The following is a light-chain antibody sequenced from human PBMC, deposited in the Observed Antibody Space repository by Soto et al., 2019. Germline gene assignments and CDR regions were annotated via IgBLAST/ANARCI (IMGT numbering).Light chain of an antibody. CDR3: QQYDNLPRLT. J-gene: IGKJ4*01. Sequence: DIQMTQSPSSLSASVGDRVTITCQASQDISNYLNWYQQKPGKAPKLLIYDASNLETGVPSRFSGSGSGTEFTFTISSLQPEDIATYYCQQYDNLPRLTFGGGTKVEIK. V-gene: IGKV1-33*01. CDR2: DAS. CDR1: QDISNY.